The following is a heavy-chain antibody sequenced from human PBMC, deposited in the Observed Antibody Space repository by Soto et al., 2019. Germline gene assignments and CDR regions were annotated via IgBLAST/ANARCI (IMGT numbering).Heavy chain of an antibody. Sequence: GASVKVSCKASGYTFTSYGISWVRQAPGQGLEWMGWISAYNGNTNYAQKLQGRVTMTTDTSTSTAYMELRSLRSDDTAVYYCAREGLMAAAGYYYYYGMDVWGQGTTVTVSS. V-gene: IGHV1-18*01. J-gene: IGHJ6*02. CDR1: GYTFTSYG. CDR3: AREGLMAAAGYYYYYGMDV. D-gene: IGHD6-13*01. CDR2: ISAYNGNT.